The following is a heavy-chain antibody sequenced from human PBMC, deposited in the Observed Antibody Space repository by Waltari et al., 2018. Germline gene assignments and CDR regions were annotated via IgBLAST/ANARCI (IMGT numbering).Heavy chain of an antibody. CDR2: IYPSDSDT. D-gene: IGHD3-16*01. Sequence: EVQLVQSGAAVKKPGESPKISFQGSGHSCTTYRLGRVRQLPGKGLEWMGIIYPSDSDTRYSPSFQGQVTISADKSINTAYLQWSSLKASDTAMYFCARHGFGGFGVDYWGQGTLVTVSS. CDR1: GHSCTTYR. J-gene: IGHJ4*02. CDR3: ARHGFGGFGVDY. V-gene: IGHV5-51*01.